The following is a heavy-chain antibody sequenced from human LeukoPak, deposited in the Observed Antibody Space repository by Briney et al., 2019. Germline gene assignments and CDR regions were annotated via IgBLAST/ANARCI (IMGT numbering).Heavy chain of an antibody. CDR1: GGSISSSSYY. V-gene: IGHV4-39*07. CDR2: IYYSGST. Sequence: SETLSLTCTVSGGSISSSSYYWGWIRQPPGKGLEWIGSIYYSGSTYYNPSLKSRVTISVDTSKNQISLKPSSVTAADTAVYYCARRTRVCSSTSCSYSSSFDYWGQGTLVTVSS. CDR3: ARRTRVCSSTSCSYSSSFDY. J-gene: IGHJ4*02. D-gene: IGHD2-2*01.